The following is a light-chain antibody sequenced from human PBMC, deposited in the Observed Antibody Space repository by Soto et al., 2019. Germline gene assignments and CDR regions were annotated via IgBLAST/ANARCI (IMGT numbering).Light chain of an antibody. CDR1: QSVADN. Sequence: ELVMTQSPATLSGSLGERVTLSCRSSQSVADNLAWFQQKPGQGPRLLIYGASTGATGIPARFSGSGSEPDFSLTVSSLRSEDSAVYFCQKYKYWPITFGQGTRLEI. CDR2: GAS. CDR3: QKYKYWPIT. J-gene: IGKJ5*01. V-gene: IGKV3-15*01.